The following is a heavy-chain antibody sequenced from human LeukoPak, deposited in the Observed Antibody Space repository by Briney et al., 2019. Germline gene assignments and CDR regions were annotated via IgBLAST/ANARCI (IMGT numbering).Heavy chain of an antibody. Sequence: GGSLRLSCAASGFTFSSYWMSWVRQAPGKGLEWVANIKQDGSEKYYVDSVKGRFTISRDNAKNSLYLQMNSLRAEDTAVYYCARVRERYFDWLPPDYWGRGTLVTVSS. CDR1: GFTFSSYW. CDR2: IKQDGSEK. J-gene: IGHJ4*02. D-gene: IGHD3-9*01. CDR3: ARVRERYFDWLPPDY. V-gene: IGHV3-7*03.